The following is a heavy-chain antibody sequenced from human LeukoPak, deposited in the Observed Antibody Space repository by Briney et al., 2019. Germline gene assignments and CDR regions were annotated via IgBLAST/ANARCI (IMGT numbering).Heavy chain of an antibody. Sequence: GGSLRLSCAASGFTFSSYAMSWVRQAPGKGLEWVSTISGSGGSTYYADSVKGRFTISRDNAKNSLYLQMNSLRAEDTAVYYCASALVGATKSPFDYWGQGTLVTVSS. J-gene: IGHJ4*02. CDR2: ISGSGGST. V-gene: IGHV3-23*01. CDR1: GFTFSSYA. CDR3: ASALVGATKSPFDY. D-gene: IGHD1-26*01.